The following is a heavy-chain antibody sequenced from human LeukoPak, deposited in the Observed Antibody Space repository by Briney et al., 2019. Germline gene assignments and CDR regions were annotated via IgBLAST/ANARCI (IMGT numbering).Heavy chain of an antibody. Sequence: PGGSLRLSCAASGFTFSSYAMSWVRQAPGKGLEWVSGISGSGGSTYYADSVKGRFTISRDNSKNTLYLQMNSLRAEDTAVYYCAKEYYYDSSGYSRAFDIWGQGTMVTVSS. CDR2: ISGSGGST. D-gene: IGHD3-22*01. CDR1: GFTFSSYA. J-gene: IGHJ3*02. CDR3: AKEYYYDSSGYSRAFDI. V-gene: IGHV3-23*01.